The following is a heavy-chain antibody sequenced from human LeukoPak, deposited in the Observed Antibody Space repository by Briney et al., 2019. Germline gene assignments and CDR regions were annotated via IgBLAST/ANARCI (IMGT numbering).Heavy chain of an antibody. CDR1: GFTFSSYA. V-gene: IGHV3-30-3*01. D-gene: IGHD6-13*01. CDR2: ISYDGSNK. Sequence: GGSLRLSCAASGFTFSSYAMHWVRQAPGKGLEWVAVISYDGSNKYYADSVKGRFTISRDNSKNTLYLQMNSLRAEDTAVYYCAREGTPSSSWYRGPKYWGQGTLVTVSS. J-gene: IGHJ4*02. CDR3: AREGTPSSSWYRGPKY.